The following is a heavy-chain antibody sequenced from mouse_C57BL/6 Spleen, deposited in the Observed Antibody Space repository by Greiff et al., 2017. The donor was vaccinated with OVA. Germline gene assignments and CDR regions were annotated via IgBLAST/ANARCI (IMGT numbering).Heavy chain of an antibody. V-gene: IGHV1-15*01. J-gene: IGHJ4*01. CDR2: IAPETGGT. Sequence: QVQLKQSGAELVRPGASVTLSCKASGYTFTDYEMHWVKQTPVHGLDWIGAIAPETGGTAYNQKFKGKAILTADKSSSTAYMELRSLTSEDSAVYYCTKIYQGGFMDYWGQGTSVTVAS. D-gene: IGHD2-1*01. CDR3: TKIYQGGFMDY. CDR1: GYTFTDYE.